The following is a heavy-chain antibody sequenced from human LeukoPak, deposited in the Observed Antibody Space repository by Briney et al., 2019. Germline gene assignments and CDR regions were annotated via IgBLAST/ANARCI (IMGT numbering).Heavy chain of an antibody. CDR1: GFIFDDYA. Sequence: GRSLRLSCAASGFIFDDYAMHWVRQAPGKGLEWVSGISWNSGSIGYADSVKGRFTISRDNAKNSLYPQMNSLRAEDMALYYCAKSGAPFIVGATSPFDYWGQGTLVTVSS. CDR3: AKSGAPFIVGATSPFDY. V-gene: IGHV3-9*03. J-gene: IGHJ4*02. CDR2: ISWNSGSI. D-gene: IGHD1-26*01.